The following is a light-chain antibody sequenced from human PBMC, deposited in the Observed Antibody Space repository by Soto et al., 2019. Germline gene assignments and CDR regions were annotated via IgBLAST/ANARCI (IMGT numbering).Light chain of an antibody. CDR2: DAP. CDR3: QQFSSYRLT. CDR1: QTVRNNY. Sequence: EFVLTQSPGTLSLSPGERATLSCRASQTVRNNYLAWYQQKPGQAPRLLIYDAPSRATGIPDRFSGRGSGTDFTLPISRLEPEDFAVYYCQQFSSYRLTFGGGTKVEIK. V-gene: IGKV3-20*01. J-gene: IGKJ4*01.